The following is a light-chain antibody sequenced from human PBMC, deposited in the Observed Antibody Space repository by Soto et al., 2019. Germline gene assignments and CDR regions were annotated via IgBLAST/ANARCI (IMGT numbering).Light chain of an antibody. CDR3: QQSYTTPIT. V-gene: IGKV1-39*01. Sequence: DIQMTQSPSSLSASVGYRVTITCRASQSISSYLNWYQQKPGKAPNLLVYAASSLQSGVPSRFTGSGSGTDFTLTISSLQPEDFATYFCQQSYTTPITFGQGTRLEIK. CDR2: AAS. CDR1: QSISSY. J-gene: IGKJ5*01.